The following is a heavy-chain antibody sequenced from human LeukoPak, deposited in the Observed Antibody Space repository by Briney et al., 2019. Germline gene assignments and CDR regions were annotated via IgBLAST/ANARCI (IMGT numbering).Heavy chain of an antibody. CDR1: GYSFTSYW. CDR3: AGSHYYDSSGYGRFDY. V-gene: IGHV5-51*01. D-gene: IGHD3-22*01. Sequence: GESLKISCKGSGYSFTSYWIGRVRQMPGKGLEWMGIIYPGDSDTRYSPSFQGQVTISADKSISTAYLQWSSLKASDTAMYYCAGSHYYDSSGYGRFDYWGQGTLVTVSS. CDR2: IYPGDSDT. J-gene: IGHJ4*02.